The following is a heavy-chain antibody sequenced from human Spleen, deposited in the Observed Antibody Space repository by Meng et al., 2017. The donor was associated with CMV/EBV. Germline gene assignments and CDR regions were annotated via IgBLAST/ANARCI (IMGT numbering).Heavy chain of an antibody. D-gene: IGHD7-27*01. CDR3: AKSLKTGDYYAMDV. J-gene: IGHJ6*02. CDR2: ISYDGRNK. CDR1: GFTFSNYA. Sequence: GESLKISCVGSGFTFSNYAMHWVRQAPGKGLEWVAIISYDGRNKYYADSVKGRITISRDNSKNTLYLQMNSLRPEDTAVYYCAKSLKTGDYYAMDVWGQGTPVTVSS. V-gene: IGHV3-30-3*02.